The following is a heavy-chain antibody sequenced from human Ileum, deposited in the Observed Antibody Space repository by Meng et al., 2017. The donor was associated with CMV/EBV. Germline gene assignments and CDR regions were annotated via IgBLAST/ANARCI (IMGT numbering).Heavy chain of an antibody. V-gene: IGHV4-61*02. CDR1: GGSISSGNYY. CDR2: FYTTGSI. D-gene: IGHD5-12*01. J-gene: IGHJ4*02. CDR3: ARGGSSAYGFDY. Sequence: QVQLQESGPGLVKPSQTLSLTCTVSGGSISSGNYYWRWIRQPAGKGLEWIGRFYTTGSIDYNPSLKSRVTISVDTSKNQFSLNLSSVTAADAAVYYCARGGSSAYGFDYWGQGTLVTVSS.